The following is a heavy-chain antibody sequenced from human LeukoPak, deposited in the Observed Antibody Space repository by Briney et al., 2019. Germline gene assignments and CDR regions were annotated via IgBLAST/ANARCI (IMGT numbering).Heavy chain of an antibody. J-gene: IGHJ4*02. CDR3: ATGYYDILTGYYPFDY. CDR2: FDPEDGET. CDR1: GCTLTELS. Sequence: ASVKVSCKVSGCTLTELSMHWVRQAPGKGLEWMGGFDPEDGETIYAQKFQGRVTMTEDTSTDTAYMELSSLRSEDTAVYYCATGYYDILTGYYPFDYWGQGTLVTVSS. V-gene: IGHV1-24*01. D-gene: IGHD3-9*01.